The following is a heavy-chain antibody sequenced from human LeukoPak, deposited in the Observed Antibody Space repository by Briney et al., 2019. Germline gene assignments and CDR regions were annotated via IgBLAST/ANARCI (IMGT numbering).Heavy chain of an antibody. CDR3: ARDRGAYCGGDCYLGFDY. V-gene: IGHV3-48*01. J-gene: IGHJ4*01. CDR2: ITSSSTTI. CDR1: GFTFSSYS. D-gene: IGHD2-21*02. Sequence: GGSLRLSCAASGFTFSSYSMNWVRQAPGKGLEWVSYITSSSTTIYYADSVKGRFTISRDNAKNSLYLQMNSLRAEDTAVYYCARDRGAYCGGDCYLGFDYWGRGTLVTVSS.